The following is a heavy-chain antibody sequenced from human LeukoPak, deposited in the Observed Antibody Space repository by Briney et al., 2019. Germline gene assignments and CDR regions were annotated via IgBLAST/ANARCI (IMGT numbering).Heavy chain of an antibody. CDR1: GFTVSSHY. D-gene: IGHD3-10*01. J-gene: IGHJ4*02. V-gene: IGHV3-53*01. CDR3: ATGLPMVRGVIFGY. Sequence: GGSLRLSCAASGFTVSSHYMSRVRQAPGKGLEWVSVIYSGGNTYYADSVKGRFTISRDNSMNTLYLQMNSLRAEDTAVYYCATGLPMVRGVIFGYWGQGALVTVSS. CDR2: IYSGGNT.